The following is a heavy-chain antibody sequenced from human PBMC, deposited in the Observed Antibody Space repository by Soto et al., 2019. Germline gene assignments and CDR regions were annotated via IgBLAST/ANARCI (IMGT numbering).Heavy chain of an antibody. D-gene: IGHD1-1*01. Sequence: QVQLVESGGGVVQPGRSLRLSCAASGFTFSSFGMHWVRQAPGKGLEWVALISYDGSDEYYRDSVKGRFTISRDNSKNTLFLQVNSLRPEDTAVYYCAKDTSPGVSANSSDYWGQGALVTVSS. CDR3: AKDTSPGVSANSSDY. CDR2: ISYDGSDE. CDR1: GFTFSSFG. J-gene: IGHJ4*02. V-gene: IGHV3-30*18.